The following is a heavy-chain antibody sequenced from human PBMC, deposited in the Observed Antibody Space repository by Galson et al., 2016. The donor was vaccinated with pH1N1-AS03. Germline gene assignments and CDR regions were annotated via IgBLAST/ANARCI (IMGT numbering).Heavy chain of an antibody. D-gene: IGHD2-2*01. V-gene: IGHV1-2*04. CDR2: INPENGVT. J-gene: IGHJ6*02. CDR1: GYIFTDFY. Sequence: SVKVSCKASGYIFTDFYVHWVRQAPGQGLEWMGWINPENGVTNYAQKFQAWVTMTGDTSISTAYMELHGLKSDDTAVYYCARDPRGPCTSATCPTTYFFGMDVWGQGPTVTVSS. CDR3: ARDPRGPCTSATCPTTYFFGMDV.